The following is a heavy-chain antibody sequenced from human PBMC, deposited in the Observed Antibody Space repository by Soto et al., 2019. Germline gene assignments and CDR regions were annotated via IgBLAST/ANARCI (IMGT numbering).Heavy chain of an antibody. D-gene: IGHD6-6*01. V-gene: IGHV4-34*01. CDR3: ARGAGSQLVRGNWFDP. J-gene: IGHJ5*02. CDR1: GGSFSGYY. CDR2: INHSGST. Sequence: SLTCAVYGGSFSGYYWSWIRQPPGKGLEWIGEINHSGSTNYNPSLESRVTISVDTSKNQFSLKLSSVTAADTAVYYCARGAGSQLVRGNWFDPWGQGTLVTVSS.